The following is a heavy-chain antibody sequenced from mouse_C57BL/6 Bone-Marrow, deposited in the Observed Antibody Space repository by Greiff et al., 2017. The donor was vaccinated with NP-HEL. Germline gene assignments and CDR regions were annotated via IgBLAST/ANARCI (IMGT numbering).Heavy chain of an antibody. CDR1: GYSITSGYY. CDR3: ARGWLLHYFDY. J-gene: IGHJ2*01. V-gene: IGHV3-6*01. Sequence: DVQLQESGPGLVKPSQSLSLTCSVTGYSITSGYYWNWIRQFPGNKLEWMCYISYDGSNNYNPSLKNRISITRDTSKNQFFLKLNSVTTEDTATYYCARGWLLHYFDYWGQGTTLTVSS. CDR2: ISYDGSN. D-gene: IGHD2-3*01.